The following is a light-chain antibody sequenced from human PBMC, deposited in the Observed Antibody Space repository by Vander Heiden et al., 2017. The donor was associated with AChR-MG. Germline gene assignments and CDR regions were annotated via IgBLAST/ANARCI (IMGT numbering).Light chain of an antibody. Sequence: QSVLTQPPSASGTPGQRVTNSCSGSSSNIGSNTVNWYQQLPGTAPKLLIYSNNQRPSGVPDRFSGSKSGTSASLAISGLQSEDEADYYCAAWDDSLNGAWVFGGGTKLTVL. V-gene: IGLV1-44*01. CDR3: AAWDDSLNGAWV. J-gene: IGLJ3*02. CDR1: SSNIGSNT. CDR2: SNN.